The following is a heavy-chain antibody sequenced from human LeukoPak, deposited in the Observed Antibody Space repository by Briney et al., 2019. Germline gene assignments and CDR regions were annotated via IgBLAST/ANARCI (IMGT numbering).Heavy chain of an antibody. V-gene: IGHV4-59*12. Sequence: SETLSLTCTVVGGSISDYFWSWIRQPPGKGLEWIGFIDYSGNTKYAPSLESRVTISLDMSKNQFSLTLTPVTAAYTAVYYCARDFEREVIGGFGPWGQGTLVTVSS. CDR2: IDYSGNT. D-gene: IGHD3-10*01. CDR3: ARDFEREVIGGFGP. J-gene: IGHJ5*02. CDR1: GGSISDYF.